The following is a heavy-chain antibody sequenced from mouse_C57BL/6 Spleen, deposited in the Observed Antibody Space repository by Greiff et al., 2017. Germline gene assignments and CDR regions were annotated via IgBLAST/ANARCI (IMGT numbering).Heavy chain of an antibody. CDR3: ARSYGSSPYFDY. CDR2: IYPRSGNT. D-gene: IGHD1-1*01. Sequence: QVQLQQSGAELARPGASVKLSCKASGYTFTSYGISWVKQRTGQGLEWIGEIYPRSGNTYYNEKFKGKATLTADKSSSTAYMELRSLTSEDSAVYFCARSYGSSPYFDYWGQGTTLTVSS. V-gene: IGHV1-81*01. CDR1: GYTFTSYG. J-gene: IGHJ2*01.